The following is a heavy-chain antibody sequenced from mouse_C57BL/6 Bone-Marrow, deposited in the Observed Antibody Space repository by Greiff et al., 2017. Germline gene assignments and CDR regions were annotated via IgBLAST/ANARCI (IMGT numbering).Heavy chain of an antibody. CDR1: GYTFTDYE. CDR2: IDPETGGT. CDR3: TRSFYYDCKAWFAY. J-gene: IGHJ3*01. V-gene: IGHV1-15*01. Sequence: QVQLQQSGAELVRPGASVTLSCKASGYTFTDYEMHWVKQTPVHGLEWIGAIDPETGGTAYNQKFKGKAILTADKSSSTAYMELRSLTSEDSAVYYCTRSFYYDCKAWFAYWGQGTLVTVSA. D-gene: IGHD2-4*01.